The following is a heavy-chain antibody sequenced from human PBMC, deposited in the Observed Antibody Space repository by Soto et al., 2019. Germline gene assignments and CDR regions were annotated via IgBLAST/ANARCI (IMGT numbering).Heavy chain of an antibody. V-gene: IGHV1-8*01. Sequence: ASVKVSCKVSGYTFTSYDINWVRQATGQGLEWMGWMNPNSGNTGYAQKFQGRVTMTRNTSISTAYMELSSLRSEDTAVYYCARVQSYYDSSGYYAVMYGMDVWGQGTTVTVSS. J-gene: IGHJ6*02. CDR3: ARVQSYYDSSGYYAVMYGMDV. CDR2: MNPNSGNT. D-gene: IGHD3-22*01. CDR1: GYTFTSYD.